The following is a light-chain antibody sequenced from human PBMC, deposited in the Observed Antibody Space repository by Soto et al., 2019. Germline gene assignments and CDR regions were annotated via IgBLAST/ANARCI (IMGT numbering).Light chain of an antibody. Sequence: DIQMPQSPSSLSASVGDRVTMTCRASQPISTYLNWYQQKPGKAPELVIYAASSLQCGAPSRFSGSRSGTHFTLTNSSLQPEDFVTYFYQQSYSPPSLTVGGGTKVEI. CDR1: QPISTY. J-gene: IGKJ4*01. CDR2: AAS. CDR3: QQSYSPPSLT. V-gene: IGKV1-39*01.